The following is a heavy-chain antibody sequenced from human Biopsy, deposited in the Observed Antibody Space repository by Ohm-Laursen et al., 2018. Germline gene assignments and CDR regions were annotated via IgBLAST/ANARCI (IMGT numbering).Heavy chain of an antibody. V-gene: IGHV4-34*08. Sequence: PSDTLSLTCAVFGKTFSDYQWSWIRQPPGKGLEWIGQINQAGTTNYNPSLKSRVSISADASKYEFSLRLTSVIAADTAIYLCGNEVHGRDYWGLGAQVTVSS. D-gene: IGHD2-15*01. CDR3: GNEVHGRDY. CDR2: INQAGTT. J-gene: IGHJ4*02. CDR1: GKTFSDYQ.